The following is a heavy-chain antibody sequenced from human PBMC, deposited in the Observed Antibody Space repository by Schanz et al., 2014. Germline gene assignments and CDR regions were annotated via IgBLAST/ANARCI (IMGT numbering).Heavy chain of an antibody. D-gene: IGHD3-10*01. V-gene: IGHV3-30*02. J-gene: IGHJ3*02. Sequence: VQLVESGGGWVQPGGSLRLSCAASGFTFSSYALHWVRQAPGKGLEWVAFVPFDGSQKFYADSVKGRFTISRDNSKNTVYLQMNSLRAEDTAVYYCAKGRFGELSAFDIWGQGTMXTVSS. CDR3: AKGRFGELSAFDI. CDR1: GFTFSSYA. CDR2: VPFDGSQK.